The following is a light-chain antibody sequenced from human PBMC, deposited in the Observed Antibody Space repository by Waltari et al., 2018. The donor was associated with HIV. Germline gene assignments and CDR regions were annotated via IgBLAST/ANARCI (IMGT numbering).Light chain of an antibody. CDR2: EVY. CDR3: SSYTSSSTPDV. J-gene: IGLJ1*01. Sequence: QSALTQPASVSGSPGQSITISCTGTSSDVGGYNFVSWYQQHPGKTPKVTIYEVYNRPSGVSHRFSGSKSGNTASLTISGLQAEDEADYYCSSYTSSSTPDVFGTGTKVTVL. CDR1: SSDVGGYNF. V-gene: IGLV2-14*01.